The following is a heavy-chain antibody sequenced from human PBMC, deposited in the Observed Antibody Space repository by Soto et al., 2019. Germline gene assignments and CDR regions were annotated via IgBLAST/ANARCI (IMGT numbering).Heavy chain of an antibody. Sequence: ASVKVSCRASGYTFSSYDINWVRQASGQGLEWMGWMNPNSGNTGYAQKFQGRVSMTRNTSITTAYMELSSLTSDDTAVYYCARSSRDYWGQGTQVTVSS. V-gene: IGHV1-8*01. CDR3: ARSSRDY. CDR2: MNPNSGNT. J-gene: IGHJ4*02. CDR1: GYTFSSYD.